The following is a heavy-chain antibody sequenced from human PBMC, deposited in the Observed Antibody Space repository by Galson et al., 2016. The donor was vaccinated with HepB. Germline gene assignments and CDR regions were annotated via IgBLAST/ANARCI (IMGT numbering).Heavy chain of an antibody. CDR3: ARLSATYYVDN. Sequence: SETLSLTCAVSGDSVISNNWWSWVRQPPGKGLDWMGEIHHSGSSNYNPSLKSRLTMSVDKSKNQFSLRLTSVTVADAAVYYCARLSATYYVDNWGQGTLVTVSS. CDR2: IHHSGSS. V-gene: IGHV4-4*02. J-gene: IGHJ4*02. CDR1: GDSVISNNW.